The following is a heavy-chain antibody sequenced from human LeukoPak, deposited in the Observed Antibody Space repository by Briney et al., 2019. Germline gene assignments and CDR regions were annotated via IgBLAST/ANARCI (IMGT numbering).Heavy chain of an antibody. CDR2: INPSGGST. V-gene: IGHV1-46*01. J-gene: IGHJ4*02. CDR1: GYSFTSYY. Sequence: ASVKVSCKASGYSFTSYYIHWVRQAPGQGLEWMGIINPSGGSTSYAPKFQGRVTMTRDTSTSTVYMELSSLRSKDTAVYYCARDIYTSGSLGYWGQGTLVTVSS. CDR3: ARDIYTSGSLGY. D-gene: IGHD3-10*01.